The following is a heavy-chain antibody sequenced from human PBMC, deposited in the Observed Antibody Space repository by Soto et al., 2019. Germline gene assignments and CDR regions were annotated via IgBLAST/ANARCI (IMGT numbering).Heavy chain of an antibody. D-gene: IGHD2-2*03. CDR1: GYTFTSYA. CDR2: INAGNGNT. J-gene: IGHJ4*02. Sequence: QVQLVQSGAEVKKPGASVKVSCKASGYTFTSYAMHWVRQAPGQRLEWMGWINAGNGNTKYSQKFQGRVTITRDTSANTAYMELSSLRSEDTAVYYCASGYCSSTSCREGIDYWGQGTLVTVSS. V-gene: IGHV1-3*01. CDR3: ASGYCSSTSCREGIDY.